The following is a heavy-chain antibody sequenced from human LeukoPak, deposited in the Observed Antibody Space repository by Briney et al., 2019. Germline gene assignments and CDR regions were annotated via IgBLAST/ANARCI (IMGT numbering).Heavy chain of an antibody. CDR1: GFTFSSYT. D-gene: IGHD5-24*01. Sequence: GRSLRLSCAASGFTFSSYTMHWVRQAPGQGLEWVAVISYDGSNKYYADSVKGRFTISRDNSKNTLYLQMNSLRAEDTAVYFCAKDMSAYEMDVDCWGQGTLVTVSS. V-gene: IGHV3-30-3*02. J-gene: IGHJ4*02. CDR3: AKDMSAYEMDVDC. CDR2: ISYDGSNK.